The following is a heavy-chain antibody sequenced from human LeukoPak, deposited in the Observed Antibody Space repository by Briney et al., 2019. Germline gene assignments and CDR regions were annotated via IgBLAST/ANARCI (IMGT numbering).Heavy chain of an antibody. J-gene: IGHJ4*02. D-gene: IGHD3-9*01. CDR2: IYYSGST. V-gene: IGHV4-31*03. CDR3: ARLAFDWWFDY. CDR1: GGSISSGGYY. Sequence: SQTLSLTCTVSGGSISSGGYYWSWIRQHPGKGLEWIGYIYYSGSTYYNPSLESRVTISVDTSKNQFSLKLSSVTAADTAVYYCARLAFDWWFDYWGQGTLVTVSS.